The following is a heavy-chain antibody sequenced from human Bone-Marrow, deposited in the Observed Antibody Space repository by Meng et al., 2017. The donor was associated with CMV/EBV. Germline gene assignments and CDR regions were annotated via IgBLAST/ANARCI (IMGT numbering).Heavy chain of an antibody. CDR1: GYTFTSYD. V-gene: IGHV1-8*01. D-gene: IGHD3-3*01. CDR2: MNPNSGNT. CDR3: ARGKQYYDFWSGYLY. J-gene: IGHJ4*02. Sequence: ASVKVSCKASGYTFTSYDINWVRQATGQALEWMGWMNPNSGNTGYAQKFQGRVTMTRNTSISTAYMELSSLRSEDTAVYYCARGKQYYDFWSGYLYWGQGTLVTVSS.